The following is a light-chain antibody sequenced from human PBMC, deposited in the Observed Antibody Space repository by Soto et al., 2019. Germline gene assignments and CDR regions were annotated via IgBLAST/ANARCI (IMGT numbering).Light chain of an antibody. CDR1: QSVRSN. CDR2: SAS. CDR3: QQYNSWPLT. J-gene: IGKJ4*01. Sequence: EIVMTQSPATLSVSPGERATLSCRASQSVRSNLAWYQQMPGQPPRLLIYSASTRATSIPARFNGSGSGTEFDLTVSSLQSEDFAVYYCQQYNSWPLTFGGGTKVEIK. V-gene: IGKV3D-15*01.